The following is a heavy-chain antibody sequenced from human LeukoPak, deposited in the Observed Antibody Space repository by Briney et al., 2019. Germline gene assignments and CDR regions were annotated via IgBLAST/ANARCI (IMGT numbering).Heavy chain of an antibody. V-gene: IGHV1-69*13. CDR3: ARDPDMTASDAFDI. J-gene: IGHJ3*02. CDR2: IIPIFGTA. Sequence: GASVKVSCKASGGTFSSYATSWVRQAPGQGLEWMGGIIPIFGTANYAQKFQGRVTITADESTSTAYMELSSLRSEDTAVYYCARDPDMTASDAFDIWGQGTMVTVSS. CDR1: GGTFSSYA. D-gene: IGHD3-9*01.